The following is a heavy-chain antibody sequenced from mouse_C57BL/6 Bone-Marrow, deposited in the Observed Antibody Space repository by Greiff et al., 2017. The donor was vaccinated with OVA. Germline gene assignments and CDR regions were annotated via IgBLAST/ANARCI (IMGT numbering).Heavy chain of an antibody. Sequence: EVKLVESEGGLVQPGSSMKLSCTASGFTFSDYYMAWVRQVPEKGLEWVANINYDGSSTYYLDSLKSRFIISRDNAKNILYLQMSSLKSEDTATYYCARGYYYGSPAMDYWGQGTSVTVSS. CDR3: ARGYYYGSPAMDY. D-gene: IGHD1-1*01. J-gene: IGHJ4*01. CDR1: GFTFSDYY. V-gene: IGHV5-16*01. CDR2: INYDGSST.